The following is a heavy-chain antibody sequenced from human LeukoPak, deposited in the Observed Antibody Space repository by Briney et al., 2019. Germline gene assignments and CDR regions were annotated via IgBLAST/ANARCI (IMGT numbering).Heavy chain of an antibody. J-gene: IGHJ6*03. CDR1: GVSFRDYT. D-gene: IGHD1-14*01. CDR3: ASRFTARQLGPADYYHMDV. Sequence: SVKVSCKASGVSFRDYTINWVRQAPGQGLEWMGAIIPISGTTNYAQRLQGRVTLTMDDSATTAFMEMSSLRSEDTAVYYCASRFTARQLGPADYYHMDVSGKGTTVFVFS. CDR2: IIPISGTT. V-gene: IGHV1-69*05.